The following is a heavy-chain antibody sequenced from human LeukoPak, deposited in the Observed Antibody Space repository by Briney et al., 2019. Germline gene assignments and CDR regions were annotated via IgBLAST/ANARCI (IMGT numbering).Heavy chain of an antibody. CDR1: GGSINGFF. CDR2: IHSSGMT. J-gene: IGHJ4*02. V-gene: IGHV4-4*07. D-gene: IGHD2-15*01. CDR3: ARAPSGCGGICPFDW. Sequence: SETLSLTCTVSGGSINGFFWSWIRQAAGEGLEWIGRIHSSGMTNYNPSLKSRVTLSLDTSKNQFSLRLTSVTAADTAVYCARAPSGCGGICPFDWWGQGNLVTVSS.